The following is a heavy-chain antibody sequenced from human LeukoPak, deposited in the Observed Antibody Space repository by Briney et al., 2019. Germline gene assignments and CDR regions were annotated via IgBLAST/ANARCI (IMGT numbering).Heavy chain of an antibody. CDR2: ISGSGDRT. Sequence: GGSLRLSCAASGFTFSSYGMSWVRQAPGKGLEWVSAISGSGDRTYYADSVKGRFTISRDNSKNTLYLQMNSLRAEDTAVYYCAKSLLRPGYWGQGTLVTVSS. D-gene: IGHD3-3*01. J-gene: IGHJ4*02. CDR3: AKSLLRPGY. CDR1: GFTFSSYG. V-gene: IGHV3-23*01.